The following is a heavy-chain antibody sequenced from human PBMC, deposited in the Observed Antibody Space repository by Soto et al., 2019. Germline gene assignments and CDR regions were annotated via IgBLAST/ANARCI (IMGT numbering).Heavy chain of an antibody. Sequence: QVQLQESGPGLVKPSQTLSLTCTVSGDSISSGGYYWSWIRQHPGKGLEGIGYLYDNGGAYYSPSLRGRVVISLDRSENQFSLRLSSVTAADTAVYYCARVKGGTTRRAFDSWGQGTLVTVSS. CDR1: GDSISSGGYY. CDR3: ARVKGGTTRRAFDS. CDR2: LYDNGGA. J-gene: IGHJ4*02. V-gene: IGHV4-31*03. D-gene: IGHD1-7*01.